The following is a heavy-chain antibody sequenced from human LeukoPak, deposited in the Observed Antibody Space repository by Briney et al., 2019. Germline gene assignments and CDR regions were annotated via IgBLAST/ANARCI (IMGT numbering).Heavy chain of an antibody. D-gene: IGHD4-23*01. Sequence: PGGSLKLSCAASGFRFSNSWMYWVRQGPGKGPVWVSRMKTDGTRIEYADSVKGRFSISRDNSKNTLYLQMNSLRVEDTAIYYCARDRGKDYFDSWGQGTQVTVSS. CDR2: MKTDGTRI. CDR1: GFRFSNSW. CDR3: ARDRGKDYFDS. V-gene: IGHV3-74*01. J-gene: IGHJ4*02.